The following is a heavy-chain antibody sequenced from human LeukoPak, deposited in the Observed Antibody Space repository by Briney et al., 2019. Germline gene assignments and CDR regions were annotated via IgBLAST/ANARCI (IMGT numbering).Heavy chain of an antibody. CDR1: GYTFTDYY. D-gene: IGHD6-6*01. Sequence: ASVKVSCKASGYTFTDYYMHWVRQAPGQGLEWMGWINPNSGGTNFAQKFQGRVAMTRDTSISTAYMELGSLRSDDTAAYYCARARWKLVPYFDSSGQGTLVTVSS. V-gene: IGHV1-2*02. CDR3: ARARWKLVPYFDS. CDR2: INPNSGGT. J-gene: IGHJ4*02.